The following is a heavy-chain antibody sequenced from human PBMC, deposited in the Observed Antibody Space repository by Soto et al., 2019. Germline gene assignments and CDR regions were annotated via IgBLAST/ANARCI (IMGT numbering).Heavy chain of an antibody. D-gene: IGHD2-15*01. V-gene: IGHV3-21*01. Sequence: PGGSLRLSCAASGFTFSSYSMNWVRQAPGKGLEWVSSISSSSSYIYYADSVKGRFTISRDNAKNSLYLQMNSLRAEDTAVYYCASHSPAVAAPELFNDYWGQGTLGTVSS. CDR1: GFTFSSYS. CDR2: ISSSSSYI. CDR3: ASHSPAVAAPELFNDY. J-gene: IGHJ4*02.